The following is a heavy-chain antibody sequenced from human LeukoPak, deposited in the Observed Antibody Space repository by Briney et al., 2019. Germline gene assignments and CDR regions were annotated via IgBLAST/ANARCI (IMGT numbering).Heavy chain of an antibody. CDR2: ISWDGGST. CDR3: AKDLGADYYYMDV. V-gene: IGHV3-43D*03. J-gene: IGHJ6*03. Sequence: GGSLRLSCAASGFTFDDYAMHWVRQAPGKGLEWVSLISWDGGSTYYADSVKGRFTISRDDSKNSLYLQMNSLRAEDTALYYCAKDLGADYYYMDVWGKGTTVTVSS. CDR1: GFTFDDYA.